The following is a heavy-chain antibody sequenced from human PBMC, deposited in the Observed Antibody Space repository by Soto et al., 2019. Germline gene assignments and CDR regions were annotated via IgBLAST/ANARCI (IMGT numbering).Heavy chain of an antibody. CDR3: ARAINYYDSSGYYAFDI. V-gene: IGHV3-48*02. CDR2: ISSSSTI. Sequence: GGSLRLSCAASGFTFSSYSMNWVRQAPGKGLEWVSYISSSSTIYYADSVKGRFTISRDNAKNSLYLQMNSLRDEDTAVYYCARAINYYDSSGYYAFDIWGQGTMVTVSS. D-gene: IGHD3-22*01. CDR1: GFTFSSYS. J-gene: IGHJ3*02.